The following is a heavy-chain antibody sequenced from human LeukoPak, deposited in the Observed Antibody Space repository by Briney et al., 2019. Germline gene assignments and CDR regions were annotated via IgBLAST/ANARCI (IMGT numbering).Heavy chain of an antibody. J-gene: IGHJ4*02. CDR3: ARNYYGSGSYEYYFDY. Sequence: GASVKVSCKASGYTFTGYYMHWVRQAPGQGLEWMGWINPNSGGTNYAQKFQGRVTMTRDTSISTAYMELSRLRSDDTAVYYCARNYYGSGSYEYYFDYWGQGTLVTVSS. D-gene: IGHD3-10*01. CDR2: INPNSGGT. V-gene: IGHV1-2*02. CDR1: GYTFTGYY.